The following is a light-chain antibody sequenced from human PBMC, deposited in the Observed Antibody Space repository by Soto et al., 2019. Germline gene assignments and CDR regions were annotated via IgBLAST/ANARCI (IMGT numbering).Light chain of an antibody. J-gene: IGLJ2*01. CDR1: TSNIGSHT. CDR3: AAWDDSLNGVV. CDR2: SNN. V-gene: IGLV1-44*01. Sequence: QSVLTQPPSASGTPGQRVTISCSGSTSNIGSHTVNWYQQLPGTAPKLLIYSNNQRPSGVPDRFSGSKSGTSASLAISGLQSEHEADYYCAAWDDSLNGVVFGGGTKLTV.